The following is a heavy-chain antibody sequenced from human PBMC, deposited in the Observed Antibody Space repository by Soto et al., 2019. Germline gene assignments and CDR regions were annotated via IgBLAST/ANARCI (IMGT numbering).Heavy chain of an antibody. J-gene: IGHJ6*02. CDR2: MNPNSGNT. CDR1: GYTFTSYD. Sequence: GASVTVSCKASGYTFTSYDINWVRQATGQGLEWMGWMNPNSGNTGYAQKFQGRVTMTRNTSISTAYVELSSLRSEDTAVYYCARVLKLYGMDVWGQGTTVTVSS. V-gene: IGHV1-8*01. CDR3: ARVLKLYGMDV.